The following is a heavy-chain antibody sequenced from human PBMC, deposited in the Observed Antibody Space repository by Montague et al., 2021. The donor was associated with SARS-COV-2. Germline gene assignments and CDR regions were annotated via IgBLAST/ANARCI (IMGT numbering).Heavy chain of an antibody. V-gene: IGHV2-70*11. CDR2: IDWDDDK. J-gene: IGHJ6*04. D-gene: IGHD3-9*01. Sequence: PPLVKPTQTLTLTCTFSGFSLSTSGMCVSWIRQPPGKALEWLARIDWDDDKYYSTSLKTRLTISKDTSKNQVVLTMTNMDPVDTATYYCARTYYDILTGRDYGMDVWGKGTTVTVSS. CDR1: GFSLSTSGMC. CDR3: ARTYYDILTGRDYGMDV.